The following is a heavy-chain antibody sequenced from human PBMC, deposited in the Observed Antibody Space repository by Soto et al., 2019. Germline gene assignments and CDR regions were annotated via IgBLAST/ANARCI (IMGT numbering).Heavy chain of an antibody. CDR2: INHSGST. Sequence: PSETLSLTCTVSGGSISSSSYYWSWIRQPPGKGLEWIGEINHSGSTNYNPSLKSRVTISVDTSKNQFSLKLSSVTAADTAVYYCARYSDHDGYSGLFHAFDIWGQGTMVTVSS. V-gene: IGHV4-39*07. CDR1: GGSISSSSYY. CDR3: ARYSDHDGYSGLFHAFDI. J-gene: IGHJ3*02. D-gene: IGHD5-12*01.